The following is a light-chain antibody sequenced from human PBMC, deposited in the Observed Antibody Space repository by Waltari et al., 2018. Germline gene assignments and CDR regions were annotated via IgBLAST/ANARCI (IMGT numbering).Light chain of an antibody. Sequence: DIDMTQSPDSLAVSLGERATINCKSSQSVLYSSNNENYLAWYQQKPGQPPKLLIYWASTRESGVPDRFSGSGSGTDFTLTISSLQAEDVAVYYCQQYYTTPYTFGQGTKLEIK. CDR1: QSVLYSSNNENY. CDR2: WAS. J-gene: IGKJ2*01. CDR3: QQYYTTPYT. V-gene: IGKV4-1*01.